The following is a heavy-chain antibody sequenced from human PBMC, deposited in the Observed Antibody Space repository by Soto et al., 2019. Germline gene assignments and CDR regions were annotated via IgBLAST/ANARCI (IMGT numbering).Heavy chain of an antibody. Sequence: PSETLSLTCTVSGGSISSYYWSWIRQPPGKGLEWIGYIYYSGSTNYNPSIKSRVTISVDTSKNQFSLKLSSVTAADTAVYYCARDLVGNWFDPWGQGTLVTVSS. CDR1: GGSISSYY. D-gene: IGHD3-16*01. CDR3: ARDLVGNWFDP. J-gene: IGHJ5*02. CDR2: IYYSGST. V-gene: IGHV4-59*01.